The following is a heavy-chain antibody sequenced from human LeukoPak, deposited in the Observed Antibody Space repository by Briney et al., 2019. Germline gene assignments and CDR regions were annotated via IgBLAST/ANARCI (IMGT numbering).Heavy chain of an antibody. J-gene: IGHJ6*03. CDR3: ARARGWQPNYYYYYMDV. D-gene: IGHD2-15*01. CDR1: GFTFNSYA. V-gene: IGHV3-33*07. CDR2: IWYDGSNK. Sequence: GSLRLSCIPSGFTFNSYAMFWVRQAPGKGLEWVSLIWYDGSNKYYADSVKGRFTISRDNSKNTLFLQMDSLRAEGTAVYYCARARGWQPNYYYYYMDVWGTGTTVTVSS.